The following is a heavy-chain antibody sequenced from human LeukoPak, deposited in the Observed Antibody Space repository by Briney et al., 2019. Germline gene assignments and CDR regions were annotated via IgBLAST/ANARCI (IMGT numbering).Heavy chain of an antibody. CDR1: GFTFSSYA. CDR2: ISGSGGST. Sequence: PGGSLRLSCAASGFTFSSYAMSWVRQAPGKGPERVSAISGSGGSTYYADSVKGRFTISRDNSKNTLYLQMNSLRAEDTAVYYCARWYSSSSWSLFDYWGQGTLITVSS. D-gene: IGHD6-6*01. CDR3: ARWYSSSSWSLFDY. V-gene: IGHV3-23*01. J-gene: IGHJ4*02.